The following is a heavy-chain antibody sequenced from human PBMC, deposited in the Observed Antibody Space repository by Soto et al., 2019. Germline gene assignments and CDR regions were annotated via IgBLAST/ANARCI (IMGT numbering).Heavy chain of an antibody. CDR1: GFKIIDFG. D-gene: IGHD3-9*01. Sequence: GPQRVSRAAFGFKIIDFGIRWVLQAKRKGLGWVANIAGEGSEKYYVYSVKGRFIISRDNAENSLFLQMHGLRADDTAVYYCAGDSGYFDRNSYCFVDWGQGAQVSVSS. J-gene: IGHJ4*02. CDR3: AGDSGYFDRNSYCFVD. V-gene: IGHV3-7*01. CDR2: IAGEGSEK.